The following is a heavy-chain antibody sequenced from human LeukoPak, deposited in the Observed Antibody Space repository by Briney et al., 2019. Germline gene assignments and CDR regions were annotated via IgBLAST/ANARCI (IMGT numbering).Heavy chain of an antibody. D-gene: IGHD2-2*01. CDR1: GGSISSSSYY. J-gene: IGHJ3*02. CDR2: IYYSGST. V-gene: IGHV4-39*02. CDR3: AREPHCSDTSCYFGNAFDI. Sequence: SETLSLTCTVSGGSISSSSYYWGWIRQPPGKGLEWIGSIYYSGSTYYNPSLKSRVTISLDTSKNQFSLKLSSVTAADTAVYYCAREPHCSDTSCYFGNAFDIWGRGTMVTVSS.